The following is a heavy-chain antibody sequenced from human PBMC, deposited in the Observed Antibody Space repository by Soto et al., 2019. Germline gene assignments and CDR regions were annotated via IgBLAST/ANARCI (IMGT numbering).Heavy chain of an antibody. CDR3: AKRGPSDFYHSGIEV. CDR1: NFTSRRDG. CDR2: ISYDGSNR. J-gene: IGHJ6*02. V-gene: IGHV3-30*18. Sequence: RISCAASNFTSRRDGMHWVRQAPGKGLQWVSVISYDGSNRDYADSVKGRFTISRDNSKNTVFLQMNSLRVDDTGVYYCAKRGPSDFYHSGIEVWGQGTTVIVSS. D-gene: IGHD6-19*01.